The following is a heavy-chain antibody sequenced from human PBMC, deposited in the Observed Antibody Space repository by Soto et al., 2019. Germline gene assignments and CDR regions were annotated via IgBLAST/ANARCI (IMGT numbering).Heavy chain of an antibody. CDR2: ISSSSSYI. Sequence: GGSLRLSCAASGFTFSSYSMNWVRQAPGKGLEWVSSISSSSSYIYYADSVKGRFTISRDNAKNSLYLQMNSLRAEDTAVYYCARDLNYYGSTDQTRWISQTDYWGQGTLVTVSS. J-gene: IGHJ4*02. V-gene: IGHV3-21*01. D-gene: IGHD3-10*01. CDR1: GFTFSSYS. CDR3: ARDLNYYGSTDQTRWISQTDY.